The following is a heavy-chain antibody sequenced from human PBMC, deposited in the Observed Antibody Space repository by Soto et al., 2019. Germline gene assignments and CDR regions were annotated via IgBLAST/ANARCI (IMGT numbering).Heavy chain of an antibody. Sequence: PSETLSLTCIVSGGSISGYYWSWIRQPAGKELEWIGRIYSDGTTNYNPSLKGRGTMSVDTSKKQISLKLTSVTAADTAMYYCARDRGCRSGSFGSWGQGVLVTVSS. CDR3: ARDRGCRSGSFGS. D-gene: IGHD5-18*01. CDR2: IYSDGTT. V-gene: IGHV4-4*07. CDR1: GGSISGYY. J-gene: IGHJ5*02.